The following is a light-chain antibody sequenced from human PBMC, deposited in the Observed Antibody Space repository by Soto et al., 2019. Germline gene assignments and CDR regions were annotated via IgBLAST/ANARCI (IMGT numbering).Light chain of an antibody. J-gene: IGKJ5*01. CDR2: GAS. V-gene: IGKV3-20*01. Sequence: EIVLTQSPGTLSLSPGERATLSCRASQSVSSSYLAWYQQKPGQAPRLLIYGASIRATGIPDRFSGSGSGTDFTLTISRLEPEDFAVYYCQQYGSSRITFGQGTRLDVK. CDR3: QQYGSSRIT. CDR1: QSVSSSY.